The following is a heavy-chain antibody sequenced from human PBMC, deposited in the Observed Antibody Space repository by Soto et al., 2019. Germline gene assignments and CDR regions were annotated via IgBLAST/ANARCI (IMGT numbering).Heavy chain of an antibody. J-gene: IGHJ4*02. CDR1: GFTFSSYG. D-gene: IGHD5-12*01. CDR2: ISCDGSYK. CDR3: AKEGSVVATTPDFDY. V-gene: IGHV3-30*18. Sequence: QVQLVESGGGVVQPGRSLRLSCAASGFTFSSYGMHWVRQAPGKGLEWVAVISCDGSYKYYADSMKGRVTIYRDNSKNTLYVQMNSLRAEDTAVYYCAKEGSVVATTPDFDYWGQGTLVTVSS.